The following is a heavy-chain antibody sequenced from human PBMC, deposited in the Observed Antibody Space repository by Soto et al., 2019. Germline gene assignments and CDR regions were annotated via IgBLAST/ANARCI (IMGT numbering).Heavy chain of an antibody. CDR3: ARVARDAFDI. CDR1: GGSTSSGGYS. J-gene: IGHJ3*02. Sequence: PSETLSLTCAVSGGSTSSGGYSWSWIRQPPGKGLEWIGYIYHSGSTYYNPSLKSRVTISVDRSKNQFSLKLSSVTAADTAVYYCARVARDAFDIWGQGTMVTVSS. V-gene: IGHV4-30-2*01. CDR2: IYHSGST.